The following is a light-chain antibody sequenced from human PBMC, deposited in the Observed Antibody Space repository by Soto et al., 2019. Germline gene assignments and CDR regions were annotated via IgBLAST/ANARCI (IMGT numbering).Light chain of an antibody. J-gene: IGKJ4*01. CDR3: QQYHNWPPLT. Sequence: ETLMTQSPATLSASPGERVTLSCRASQTINFNLAWYQQKPGQAPRVLIYGASSRASGIPDRFSGSGSGTDFTLTISRLEHDDFALYYCQQYHNWPPLTFGGGTRVEIK. CDR1: QTINFN. V-gene: IGKV3D-15*01. CDR2: GAS.